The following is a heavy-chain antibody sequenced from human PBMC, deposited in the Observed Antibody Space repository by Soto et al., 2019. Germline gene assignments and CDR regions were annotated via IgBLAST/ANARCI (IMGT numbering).Heavy chain of an antibody. V-gene: IGHV4-39*01. CDR1: GGSISSSSYY. CDR2: IYYSGST. Sequence: QLQLQESGPGLVKPSETLSLTCTVSGGSISSSSYYWGWIRQPPGKGLEWIGSIYYSGSTYYNPSLKSRVTISVDTSKNQFSLKLSSVTAADTAVYYCARAVGSSWSYYYYYGMDVWGQGTTVTVSS. J-gene: IGHJ6*02. CDR3: ARAVGSSWSYYYYYGMDV. D-gene: IGHD6-13*01.